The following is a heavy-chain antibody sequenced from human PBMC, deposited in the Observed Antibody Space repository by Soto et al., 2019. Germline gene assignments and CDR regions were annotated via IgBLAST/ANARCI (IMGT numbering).Heavy chain of an antibody. Sequence: SETLSLTCAVYGGSFSGYYWSWIRQPPGKGLEWIGEINHSGSTNYNPSLKSRVTISLDKSKNQLSLILYSVTAADTGVYYCARYSAASGTYYFDYWGQGTLVTVSS. J-gene: IGHJ4*01. CDR1: GGSFSGYY. CDR2: INHSGST. CDR3: ARYSAASGTYYFDY. V-gene: IGHV4-34*01. D-gene: IGHD6-13*01.